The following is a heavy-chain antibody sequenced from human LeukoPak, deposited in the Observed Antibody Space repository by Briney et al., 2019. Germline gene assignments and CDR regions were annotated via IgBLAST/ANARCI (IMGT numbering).Heavy chain of an antibody. D-gene: IGHD3-3*01. V-gene: IGHV3-53*01. J-gene: IGHJ4*02. CDR1: GFTDSSNY. CDR3: ARRSGYHFDY. CDR2: IYSGGST. Sequence: GGSLRLXCAASGFTDSSNYMSWVRPAPGKGLEWVSVIYSGGSTYYADSVKGRFTISRDNSKNTLYLQMNSLRAEDTAVYYCARRSGYHFDYWGQETLVTVSS.